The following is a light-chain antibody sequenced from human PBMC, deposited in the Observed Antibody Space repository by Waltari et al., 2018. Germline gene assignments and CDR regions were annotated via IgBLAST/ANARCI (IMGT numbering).Light chain of an antibody. V-gene: IGKV2-30*02. J-gene: IGKJ2*01. CDR2: RVS. Sequence: DVVMTQSPLSLPVTLGQAASISCKSSQSLVHSDGNTNLNWFQQRPGQSPRRLIYRVSNRDYGVQERFSGSGSGTDFTLKINKVEAEDGGVYYCMQGTHWPYTCGQGTKLDIK. CDR1: QSLVHSDGNTN. CDR3: MQGTHWPYT.